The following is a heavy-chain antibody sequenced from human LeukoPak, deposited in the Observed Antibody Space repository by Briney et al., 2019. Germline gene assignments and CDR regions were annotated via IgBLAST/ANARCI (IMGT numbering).Heavy chain of an antibody. CDR2: ISYDGSNK. V-gene: IGHV3-30-3*01. D-gene: IGHD6-19*01. J-gene: IGHJ6*02. Sequence: PGGSLRLSCAASGFTFSSYAMHWVRQAPGKGLEWVAVISYDGSNKYYADSVKGRFTISRDNSKNTLYLRMNSLRAEDTAVYYCARDLGIAVAGSYYYYYGMDVWGQGTTVTVSS. CDR3: ARDLGIAVAGSYYYYYGMDV. CDR1: GFTFSSYA.